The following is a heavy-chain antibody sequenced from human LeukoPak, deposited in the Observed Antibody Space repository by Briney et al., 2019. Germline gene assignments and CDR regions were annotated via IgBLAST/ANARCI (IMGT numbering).Heavy chain of an antibody. CDR2: IVVGSGNT. D-gene: IGHD1-26*01. V-gene: IGHV1-58*02. CDR3: AAAGESGTYSAWFDP. J-gene: IGHJ5*02. Sequence: SVKVSCKASGFTFTNSAMQWVRQARGQRLEWIGWIVVGSGNTNYAQKFQERVTITRDMSTSTAYMELSSLRSEDTAVYYCAAAGESGTYSAWFDPWGQGTLVTVSS. CDR1: GFTFTNSA.